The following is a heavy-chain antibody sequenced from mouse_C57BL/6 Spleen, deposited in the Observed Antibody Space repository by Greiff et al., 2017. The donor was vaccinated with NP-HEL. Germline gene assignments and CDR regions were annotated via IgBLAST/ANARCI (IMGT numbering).Heavy chain of an antibody. V-gene: IGHV1-4*01. CDR3: ARSEYDYDGSGGYAMDY. D-gene: IGHD2-4*01. Sequence: VQLQQSGAELARPGASVKMSCKASGYTFTSYTMHWVKQRPGQGLEWIGHINPSSGYTKYNQKFKDKATLTADKSSSTAYMQLSSLTSEDSAVYYCARSEYDYDGSGGYAMDYWGQGTSVTVSS. CDR2: INPSSGYT. CDR1: GYTFTSYT. J-gene: IGHJ4*01.